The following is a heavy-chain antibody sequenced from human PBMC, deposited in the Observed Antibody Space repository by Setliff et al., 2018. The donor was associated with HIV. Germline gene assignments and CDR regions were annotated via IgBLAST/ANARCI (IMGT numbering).Heavy chain of an antibody. CDR3: ARDLLNYYDSSGQDY. CDR2: ISTYSDET. CDR1: GYTFTAYG. D-gene: IGHD3-22*01. V-gene: IGHV1-18*01. Sequence: ASVKVSCKPSGYTFTAYGLSWVRQAPGQGLEWMGWISTYSDETSYAQRLQGRVTITADESTSTAYMELSSLRSEDTAVYYCARDLLNYYDSSGQDYWGQGTLVTVSS. J-gene: IGHJ4*02.